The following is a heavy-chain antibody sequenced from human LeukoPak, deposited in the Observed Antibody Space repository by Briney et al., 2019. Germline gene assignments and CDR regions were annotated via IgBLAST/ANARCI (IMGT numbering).Heavy chain of an antibody. Sequence: GGSLRLSCAASGFTVSSNYMSWVRQAPGKGLEWVSVIYSGGSTYYADSVKGRFTISRDNAKNSLYLQMNSLRAEDTAVYYCARDSELLWFGETGYYFDYWGQGTLVTVSS. CDR3: ARDSELLWFGETGYYFDY. V-gene: IGHV3-66*01. D-gene: IGHD3-10*01. CDR1: GFTVSSNY. J-gene: IGHJ4*02. CDR2: IYSGGST.